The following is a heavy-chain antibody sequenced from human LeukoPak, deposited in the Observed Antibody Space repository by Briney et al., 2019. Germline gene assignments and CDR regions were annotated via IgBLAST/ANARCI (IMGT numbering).Heavy chain of an antibody. CDR2: ISGSGGST. CDR1: GFTFSSYA. CDR3: AKEKETGYCSTTSCYGGH. D-gene: IGHD2-2*01. Sequence: GGSLRLSCAASGFTFSSYAMSWVRQAPGKGLEWVSAISGSGGSTYYADSVKGRFTISRDNSKNTLYLQMNTLRAEDTAVYYCAKEKETGYCSTTSCYGGHWGQGTLVTVSS. V-gene: IGHV3-23*01. J-gene: IGHJ4*02.